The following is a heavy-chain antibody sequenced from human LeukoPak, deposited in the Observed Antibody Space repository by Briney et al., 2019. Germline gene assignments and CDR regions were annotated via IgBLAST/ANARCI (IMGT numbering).Heavy chain of an antibody. V-gene: IGHV3-11*01. CDR2: ISGSGATL. J-gene: IGHJ4*02. D-gene: IGHD3-9*01. CDR3: VTTPLRYFGTSEPEIDY. Sequence: KPGGSLRLSCTASGFTFGDYYMSWIRQTPGKGLEWVSYISGSGATLYYADSVKGRFTISRDNGKNSVSLQMISLKVDDTAVYYCVTTPLRYFGTSEPEIDYWGQGAQVTVSS. CDR1: GFTFGDYY.